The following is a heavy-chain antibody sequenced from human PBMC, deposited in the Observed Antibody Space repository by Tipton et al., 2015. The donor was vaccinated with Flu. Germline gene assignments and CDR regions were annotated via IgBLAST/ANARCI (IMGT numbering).Heavy chain of an antibody. J-gene: IGHJ4*02. D-gene: IGHD2-8*01. CDR1: GFTFSSYW. V-gene: IGHV3-7*03. CDR3: ARNSRADAIPFDY. CDR2: IKQDGSEK. Sequence: SLRLSCAASGFTFSSYWMSWVRQAPGKGLEWVANIKQDGSEKYYVDSVKGRFTISRDNAKNSLYLQMNSLRAEDTAVYYCARNSRADAIPFDYWRQGTLVTVSS.